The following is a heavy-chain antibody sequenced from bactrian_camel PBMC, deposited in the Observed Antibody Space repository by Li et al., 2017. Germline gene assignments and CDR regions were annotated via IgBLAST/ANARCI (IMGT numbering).Heavy chain of an antibody. D-gene: IGHD1*01. J-gene: IGHJ4*01. Sequence: HVQLVESGGESVQAGGSLRLSCDTSGYTFSRGCAAWFRQAPGKEREGVAAIDSDGSTSYADSVKGRFTISKDNAKNTLYLQMNSLTPEDTAIYFCAMSFQLPCLGRDERAYDYWGQGTQVTVS. CDR3: AMSFQLPCLGRDERAYDY. CDR1: GYTFSRGC. V-gene: IGHV3S57*01. CDR2: IDSDGST.